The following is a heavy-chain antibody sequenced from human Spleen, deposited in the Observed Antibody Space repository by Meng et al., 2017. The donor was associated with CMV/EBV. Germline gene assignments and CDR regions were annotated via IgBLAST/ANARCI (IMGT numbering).Heavy chain of an antibody. CDR1: VSSNSAA. Sequence: VSSNSAAWNWIRQSSSRGLEWLGRTYYRSKWYNDYAVSVKSRITINPDTSKNQFSLQLNSVTPEDTAVYYCARVGYYDSSGYPSFDYWGQGTLVTVSS. CDR3: ARVGYYDSSGYPSFDY. V-gene: IGHV6-1*01. J-gene: IGHJ4*02. D-gene: IGHD3-22*01. CDR2: TYYRSKWYN.